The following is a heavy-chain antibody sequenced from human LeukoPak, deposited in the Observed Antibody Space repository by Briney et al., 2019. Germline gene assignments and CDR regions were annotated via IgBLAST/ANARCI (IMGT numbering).Heavy chain of an antibody. CDR2: ISSSSSYI. Sequence: PGRSLRLSCAASGFTFSSYAMHWVRQAPGKGLEWVSSISSSSSYIYYADSVKGRFTISRDNAKNSLYLQMNSLRAEDTAVYYCARDPSYFDYGDSQYYFDYWGQGTLVTVSS. V-gene: IGHV3-21*01. CDR3: ARDPSYFDYGDSQYYFDY. D-gene: IGHD4-17*01. J-gene: IGHJ4*02. CDR1: GFTFSSYA.